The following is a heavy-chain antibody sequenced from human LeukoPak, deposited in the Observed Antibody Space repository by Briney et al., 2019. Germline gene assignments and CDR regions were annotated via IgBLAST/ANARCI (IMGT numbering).Heavy chain of an antibody. D-gene: IGHD3-10*01. Sequence: SETLSLTCTVSGGSISSSSYYWGWIRQPPGKGLEWIVSIYYSGSTYYKPSLKSRVTISVDTSKNQFSLKLSSVTAADTAVYYCARGGYYGSGNDFRFDPWGQGTLVTVSS. CDR1: GGSISSSSYY. CDR2: IYYSGST. V-gene: IGHV4-39*07. CDR3: ARGGYYGSGNDFRFDP. J-gene: IGHJ5*02.